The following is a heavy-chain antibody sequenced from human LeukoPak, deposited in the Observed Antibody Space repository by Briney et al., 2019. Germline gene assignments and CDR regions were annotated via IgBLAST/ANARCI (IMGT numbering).Heavy chain of an antibody. CDR3: AREYTGYSSSWPDY. CDR2: INPSGDST. V-gene: IGHV1-46*01. J-gene: IGHJ4*02. CDR1: GGTFSSYA. Sequence: ASVKVSCKASGGTFSSYAISWVRQAPRQGLEWMGIINPSGDSTSYAQKFQGRVTMTRDTSTSTVYMELSSLRSEDTAVYYCAREYTGYSSSWPDYWGQGTLVTVSS. D-gene: IGHD6-13*01.